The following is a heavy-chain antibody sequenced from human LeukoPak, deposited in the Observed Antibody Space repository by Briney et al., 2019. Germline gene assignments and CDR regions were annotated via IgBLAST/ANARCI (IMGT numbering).Heavy chain of an antibody. CDR1: GFTFSDHY. CDR2: SRNRINT. J-gene: IGHJ6*03. Sequence: PGGSLRLSCAASGFTFSDHYMDWVRQAPRKGLEWVGRSRNRINTEYAASVKGRFTISRDDSKNSLYLEMNSLKTEDTAVYFCARAKSLVAMDVWGKGTTVTVSS. CDR3: ARAKSLVAMDV. V-gene: IGHV3-72*01.